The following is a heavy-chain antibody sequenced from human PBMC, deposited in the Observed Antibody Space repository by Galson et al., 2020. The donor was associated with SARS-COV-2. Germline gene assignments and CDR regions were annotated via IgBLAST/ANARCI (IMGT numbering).Heavy chain of an antibody. J-gene: IGHJ6*02. V-gene: IGHV4-39*07. Sequence: SETLSLTCTVSGGSISSSSYYWGWIRQPPGKGLEWIGSIYYSGSTYYNPSLKSRVTISVDTSKNQFSLKLSSVTAADTAVYYCASDYGDSLNYYYYYGMDVWGQGTTVTVSS. D-gene: IGHD4-17*01. CDR3: ASDYGDSLNYYYYYGMDV. CDR1: GGSISSSSYY. CDR2: IYYSGST.